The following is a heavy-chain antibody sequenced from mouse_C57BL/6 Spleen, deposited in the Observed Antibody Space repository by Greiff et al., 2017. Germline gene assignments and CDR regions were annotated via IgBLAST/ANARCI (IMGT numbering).Heavy chain of an antibody. CDR1: GFTFSSYA. D-gene: IGHD2-3*01. CDR2: ISSGGDYI. Sequence: EVMLVESGEGLVKPGGSLKLSCAASGFTFSSYAMSWVRQTPEKRLEWVAYISSGGDYIYYADTVKGRFTISRDNARNTLYLQMSRLKSEDTAMYYCTRDGGYYDYWGQGTTLTVSS. CDR3: TRDGGYYDY. V-gene: IGHV5-9-1*02. J-gene: IGHJ2*01.